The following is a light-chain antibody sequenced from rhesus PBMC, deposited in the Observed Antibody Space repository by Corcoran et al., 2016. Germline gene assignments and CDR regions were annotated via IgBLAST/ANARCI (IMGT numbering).Light chain of an antibody. CDR2: DAS. CDR1: QGISNY. CDR3: LQFNSDPYS. J-gene: IGKJ2*01. Sequence: DIQMTPSPSSLSASVGDRVTITCRASQGISNYLSWYQEKPGKAPKLLIYDASTLRSGVPSRFSGSGAGTDFTLTISSLQPEDFATYYCLQFNSDPYSFGQGTKVEIK. V-gene: IGKV1-43*02.